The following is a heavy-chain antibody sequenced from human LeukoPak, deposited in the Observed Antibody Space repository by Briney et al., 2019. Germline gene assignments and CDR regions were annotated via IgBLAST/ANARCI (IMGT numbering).Heavy chain of an antibody. J-gene: IGHJ4*02. D-gene: IGHD6-25*01. CDR1: GYTFTELS. V-gene: IGHV1-24*01. Sequence: ASVKVCCKVSGYTFTELSRRWGRQAPGKGLEWMGGFDPEDGERIYAQKFQGRVTMTEDTSTDTAYMELSSLRSEDTAEYYCATPGYYFDYWGQGTLVTVSS. CDR2: FDPEDGER. CDR3: ATPGYYFDY.